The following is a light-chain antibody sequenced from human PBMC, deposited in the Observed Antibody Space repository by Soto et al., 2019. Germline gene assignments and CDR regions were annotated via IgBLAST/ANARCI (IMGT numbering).Light chain of an antibody. J-gene: IGLJ2*01. Sequence: QAVVTQEPSLTVSPGGTVTLTCASSTGAVTSGHYPNWFQQKPGQAPRALISGTSNTPSWTPARFSGYLLVGKAALTLSGVQPEDEAEYYCLLYYGDVRVGVFGGGTKLTVL. CDR1: TGAVTSGHY. V-gene: IGLV7-43*01. CDR3: LLYYGDVRVGV. CDR2: GTS.